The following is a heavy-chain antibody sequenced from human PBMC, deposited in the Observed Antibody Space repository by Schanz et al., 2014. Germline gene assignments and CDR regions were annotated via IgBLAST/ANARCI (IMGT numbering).Heavy chain of an antibody. Sequence: QVQLVQSGSELKKPGASVKVSCKASGYTFTNYAINWVRQAPGQGLEWMGWINTNTGNPTYAQAFTGRFLFSLDTSVNTAYLQISSLEAYDTAVYYCARRGIRGVFSSFDYWGLGTLVTVSS. CDR3: ARRGIRGVFSSFDY. D-gene: IGHD3-10*01. V-gene: IGHV7-4-1*02. CDR1: GYTFTNYA. CDR2: INTNTGNP. J-gene: IGHJ4*02.